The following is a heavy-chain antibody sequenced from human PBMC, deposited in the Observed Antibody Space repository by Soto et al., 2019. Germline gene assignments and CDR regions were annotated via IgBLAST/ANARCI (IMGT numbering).Heavy chain of an antibody. V-gene: IGHV4-34*01. CDR2: INHSGST. J-gene: IGHJ6*02. CDR3: ARGNSSGWYIFYYYGMDV. Sequence: SETLSLTCAVYGGSFSGYYWSWIRQPPGKGLEWIGEINHSGSTNYNPSLKSRVTISVDTSKNQFSPKLSSVTAADTAVYYCARGNSSGWYIFYYYGMDVWGQGTTVTVSS. D-gene: IGHD6-19*01. CDR1: GGSFSGYY.